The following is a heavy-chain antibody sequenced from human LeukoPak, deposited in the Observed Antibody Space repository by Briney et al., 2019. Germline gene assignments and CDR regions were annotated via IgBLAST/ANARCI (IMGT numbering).Heavy chain of an antibody. V-gene: IGHV3-48*03. D-gene: IGHD6-6*01. CDR3: ARDGFRYTSSSGRYYYYYGKDV. Sequence: RGSLRLSCAASGFTFSSYEMNWVRQAPGKGLGWVSYISSSGSTIYYADSVKGRFTISRDNVKNSLYLQMNSLRVEDTAAYYCARDGFRYTSSSGRYYYYYGKDVWGQGTTVTVSS. CDR2: ISSSGSTI. CDR1: GFTFSSYE. J-gene: IGHJ6*02.